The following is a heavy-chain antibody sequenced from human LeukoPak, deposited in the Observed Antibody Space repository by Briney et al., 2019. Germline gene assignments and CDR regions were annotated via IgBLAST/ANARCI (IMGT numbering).Heavy chain of an antibody. J-gene: IGHJ4*02. Sequence: SSETLSLTCLVSGDSLSGFYWSWIRQPAGKGLEWIGRVFTNGNTNYNPSLKSRVTMSVDTSKKQFSLKLSFVTAADTAVYYCARGYEAYGDFGLGYWGQGTLVTVSS. CDR2: VFTNGNT. V-gene: IGHV4-4*07. CDR1: GDSLSGFY. CDR3: ARGYEAYGDFGLGY. D-gene: IGHD4-17*01.